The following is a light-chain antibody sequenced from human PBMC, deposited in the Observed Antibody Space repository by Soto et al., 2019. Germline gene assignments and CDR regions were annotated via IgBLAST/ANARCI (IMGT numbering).Light chain of an antibody. CDR2: AAS. CDR1: QSVSSN. Sequence: EIVMTQSPATLSLSPGERASLSCRASQSVSSNVAWYQQKRGQAPRLLIYAASTRATGIPTRFSGSGSGTEFTLTISSLQSEDFEVYYCQQYNNWPLTFGGGTKVDIK. J-gene: IGKJ4*01. V-gene: IGKV3-15*01. CDR3: QQYNNWPLT.